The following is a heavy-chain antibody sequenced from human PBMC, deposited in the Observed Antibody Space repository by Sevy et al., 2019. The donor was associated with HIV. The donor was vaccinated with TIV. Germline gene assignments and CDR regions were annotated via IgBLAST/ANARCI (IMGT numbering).Heavy chain of an antibody. CDR2: IDSGGLT. V-gene: IGHV3-23*01. Sequence: GGSLRLSCGASGFSFSNNAMNCVRQAPGKGPEWVSGIDSGGLTYYADSVKGRFTISRDNSMEMLFLQMNSLRPDDTAVYYCATGDTAMITDLDYWGQRTLVTVSS. D-gene: IGHD5-18*01. CDR3: ATGDTAMITDLDY. J-gene: IGHJ4*02. CDR1: GFSFSNNA.